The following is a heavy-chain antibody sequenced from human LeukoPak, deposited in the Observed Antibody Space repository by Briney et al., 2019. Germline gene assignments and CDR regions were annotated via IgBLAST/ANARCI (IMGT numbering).Heavy chain of an antibody. CDR3: ARAIQSQLLKGYFDY. Sequence: GGSLRLSCAASGFTVITNDMTWVRQAPGKGLEWVSVLYSDGNTKYADSVQGRFTISRDNSKNTLYLQMNSLTVDDTAVYYCARAIQSQLLKGYFDYWGQGTLVTVSS. CDR1: GFTVITND. J-gene: IGHJ4*02. V-gene: IGHV3-53*01. D-gene: IGHD2-2*01. CDR2: LYSDGNT.